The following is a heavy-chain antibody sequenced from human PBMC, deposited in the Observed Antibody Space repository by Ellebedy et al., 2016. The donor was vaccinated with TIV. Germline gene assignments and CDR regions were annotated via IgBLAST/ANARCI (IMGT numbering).Heavy chain of an antibody. D-gene: IGHD3-10*01. J-gene: IGHJ4*02. CDR1: GFTFSSYW. Sequence: GESLKISXAASGFTFSSYWMSWVRQAPGKGLEWVANIKQDGSEKYYVDSVKGRFTISRDNSKNTLYLQMNSLRAEDTAVYYCARETCYYGSGSRITDYWGQGTLVTVSS. CDR2: IKQDGSEK. CDR3: ARETCYYGSGSRITDY. V-gene: IGHV3-7*01.